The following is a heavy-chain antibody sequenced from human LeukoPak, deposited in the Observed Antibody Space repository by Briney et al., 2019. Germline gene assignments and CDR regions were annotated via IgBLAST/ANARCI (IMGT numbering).Heavy chain of an antibody. D-gene: IGHD3-22*01. Sequence: GGSLRLSCAASGFTFTNFAMNWVRQAPGKGLEWVSSITGNGGRAYYADSVKGRFTISRDDSMNTLHLQMNSLRAEDTAVYYCAKCPHYDGSGFYFDYWGQGALVTVSS. CDR2: ITGNGGRA. CDR3: AKCPHYDGSGFYFDY. V-gene: IGHV3-23*01. J-gene: IGHJ4*02. CDR1: GFTFTNFA.